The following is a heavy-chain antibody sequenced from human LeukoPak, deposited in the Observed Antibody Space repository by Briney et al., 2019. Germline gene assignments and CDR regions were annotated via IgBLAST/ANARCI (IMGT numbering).Heavy chain of an antibody. CDR1: GFTFSSYE. J-gene: IGHJ4*02. V-gene: IGHV3-48*03. CDR3: AKDDAWLQFGE. CDR2: ISSSGSTI. D-gene: IGHD3-10*01. Sequence: GSLRLSCAASGFTFSSYEMNWVRQAPGKGLEWVSYISSSGSTIYYADSVKGRFTVSRDNFKNTLYLEVISLTAEDTAVYYCAKDDAWLQFGEWSQGTLVTVSS.